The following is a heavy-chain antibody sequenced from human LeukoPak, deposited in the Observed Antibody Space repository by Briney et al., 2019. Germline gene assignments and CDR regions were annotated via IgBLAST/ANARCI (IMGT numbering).Heavy chain of an antibody. CDR3: ARWWLIKGFDY. D-gene: IGHD6-19*01. CDR1: GGSISSYY. V-gene: IGHV4-59*01. Sequence: PSETLSLTCTVSGGSISSYYWSWIRQPPGKGLEWIGYIYYSGSTNCNPSLKSRVTISVDTSKNQFSLKLSSVTAADTAVYYCARWWLIKGFDYWGQGTLVTVSS. CDR2: IYYSGST. J-gene: IGHJ4*02.